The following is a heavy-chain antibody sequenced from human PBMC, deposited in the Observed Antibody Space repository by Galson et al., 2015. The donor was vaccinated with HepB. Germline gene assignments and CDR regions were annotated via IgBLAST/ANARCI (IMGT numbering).Heavy chain of an antibody. Sequence: SLRLSCAASGFTFSIAWMTWVRQAPGKGLEWVGRIQSKTDGGSTDYAAPVKGRFTISRDDSKNTLYLQMNSLKTEDTAVYYCTTYFPSTPWDYWGQGTLVTVSS. CDR2: IQSKTDGGST. CDR1: GFTFSIAW. CDR3: TTYFPSTPWDY. D-gene: IGHD3-9*01. V-gene: IGHV3-15*01. J-gene: IGHJ4*02.